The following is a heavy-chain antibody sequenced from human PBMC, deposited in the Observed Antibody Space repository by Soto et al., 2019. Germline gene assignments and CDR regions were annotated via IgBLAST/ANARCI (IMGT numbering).Heavy chain of an antibody. Sequence: SETLSLTCAVYGGSFSGYYWSWIRQPPGKGLEWIGEINHSGSTNYNPSLKSRFTISVDTSKNQFSLKLSSVTAADTAVYYCARGSSKLGSGPGGYWGQGTLVTVSS. CDR3: ARGSSKLGSGPGGY. D-gene: IGHD6-6*01. V-gene: IGHV4-34*01. CDR2: INHSGST. CDR1: GGSFSGYY. J-gene: IGHJ4*02.